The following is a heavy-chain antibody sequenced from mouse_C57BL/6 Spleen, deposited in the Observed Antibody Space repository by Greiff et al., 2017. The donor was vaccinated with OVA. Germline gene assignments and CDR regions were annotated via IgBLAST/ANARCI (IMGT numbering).Heavy chain of an antibody. V-gene: IGHV7-1*01. CDR2: SRNKANDYTT. D-gene: IGHD2-1*01. CDR1: GFTFSDFY. Sequence: EVKVVESGGGLVQSGRSLRLSCATSGFTFSDFYMEWVRQAPGKGLEWIAASRNKANDYTTEYSASVKGRFIVSRDTSQSILYLQMNALRAEDTAIYYCARDLLPDYYAMDYWGQGTSVTVSS. CDR3: ARDLLPDYYAMDY. J-gene: IGHJ4*01.